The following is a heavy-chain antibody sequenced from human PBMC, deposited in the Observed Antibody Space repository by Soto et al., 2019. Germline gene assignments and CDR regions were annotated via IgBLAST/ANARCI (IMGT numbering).Heavy chain of an antibody. CDR2: ISGSGGST. D-gene: IGHD6-25*01. V-gene: IGHV3-23*01. Sequence: GGSLRLSCAASGFTFSSYAMSWVRQAPGKGLEWVSAISGSGGSTYYADSVKGRFTISRDNSKSTLYLQMNSLRAEDTAVYYCARAAAAGNGRRMYVWGKGTTVTVSS. J-gene: IGHJ6*04. CDR3: ARAAAAGNGRRMYV. CDR1: GFTFSSYA.